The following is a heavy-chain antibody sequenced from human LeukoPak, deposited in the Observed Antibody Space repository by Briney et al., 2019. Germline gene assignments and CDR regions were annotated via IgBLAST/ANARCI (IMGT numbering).Heavy chain of an antibody. Sequence: ASVKVPCKASGYTFTSYGISWVRQAPGQGLEWMGWISAYNGNTNYAQKLQGRVTMTTDTSTSTAYMELRSLRSDDTAVYYCARRMYSSSWYHYDYWGQGTLVTVSS. J-gene: IGHJ4*02. D-gene: IGHD6-13*01. CDR1: GYTFTSYG. V-gene: IGHV1-18*01. CDR3: ARRMYSSSWYHYDY. CDR2: ISAYNGNT.